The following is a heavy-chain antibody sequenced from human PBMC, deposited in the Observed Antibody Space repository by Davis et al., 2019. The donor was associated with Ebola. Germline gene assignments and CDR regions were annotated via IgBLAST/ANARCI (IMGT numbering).Heavy chain of an antibody. CDR2: TYYNYKWYN. Sequence: SCAISGDSVSSGGWNWIRQSPSRGLEWLGRTYYNYKWYNDYAVSVKSRISINPDTSKNQFSLQLNSVTPEDTALYYCARGWLRAGLDVWGEGTTVTVPS. V-gene: IGHV6-1*01. D-gene: IGHD5-18*01. CDR3: ARGWLRAGLDV. J-gene: IGHJ6*04. CDR1: GDSVSSGG.